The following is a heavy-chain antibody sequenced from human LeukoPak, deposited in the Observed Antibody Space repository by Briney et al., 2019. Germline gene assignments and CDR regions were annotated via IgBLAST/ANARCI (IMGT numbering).Heavy chain of an antibody. J-gene: IGHJ3*02. CDR1: GFTFSSHD. CDR2: INTAGYK. D-gene: IGHD4-23*01. Sequence: PGGSLRLSCAASGFTFSSHDMHWVRQPTGQGLEWVSAINTAGYKYYVVSVRGRFTISRDDVKSSLYLDMNSLRAGGTAVYYCARKNHDYGGAFDIWGPGTMVTVSS. CDR3: ARKNHDYGGAFDI. V-gene: IGHV3-13*04.